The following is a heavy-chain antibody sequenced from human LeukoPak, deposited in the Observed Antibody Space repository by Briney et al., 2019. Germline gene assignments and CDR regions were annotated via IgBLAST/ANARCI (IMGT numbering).Heavy chain of an antibody. D-gene: IGHD5-12*01. CDR2: ITYSGST. J-gene: IGHJ4*02. Sequence: PSETLSLTCSVSGGSISRYYWNWIRQPPGKGLEWIGYITYSGSTKYNPSLKSRVTIPVDTSKNQFSLKLSSATAADTAVYYCARGDDYKSTLFDYWGQGTLVTVSS. CDR3: ARGDDYKSTLFDY. V-gene: IGHV4-59*01. CDR1: GGSISRYY.